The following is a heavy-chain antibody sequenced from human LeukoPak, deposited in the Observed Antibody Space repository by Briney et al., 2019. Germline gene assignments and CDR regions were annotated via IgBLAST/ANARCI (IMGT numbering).Heavy chain of an antibody. CDR3: ARVVVSSSSDYFDY. D-gene: IGHD6-6*01. CDR1: GFTFSSYA. Sequence: TGGSLRLSCAASGFTFSSYAMSWVRQAPGKGLEWVSAISGSGGSTYYADSVKGRFTISRDNSKNTLYLQMNSLRAEDTAVYYCARVVVSSSSDYFDYWGQGTLVTVSS. J-gene: IGHJ4*02. V-gene: IGHV3-23*01. CDR2: ISGSGGST.